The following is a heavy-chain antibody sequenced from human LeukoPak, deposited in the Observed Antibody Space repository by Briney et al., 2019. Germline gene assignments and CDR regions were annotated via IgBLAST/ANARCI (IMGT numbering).Heavy chain of an antibody. Sequence: GGSLRLSCVASDFTFSDHYMDWVRQAPGKGLVWVSRINNDGRSASYGDSVTGRFTMSRDNAKNTVSLQMNSLTAEDTAVYYCVRDVWGDRDGFFECWGQGTLVTVSS. CDR1: DFTFSDHY. J-gene: IGHJ4*02. D-gene: IGHD2-21*01. CDR2: INNDGRSA. CDR3: VRDVWGDRDGFFEC. V-gene: IGHV3-74*01.